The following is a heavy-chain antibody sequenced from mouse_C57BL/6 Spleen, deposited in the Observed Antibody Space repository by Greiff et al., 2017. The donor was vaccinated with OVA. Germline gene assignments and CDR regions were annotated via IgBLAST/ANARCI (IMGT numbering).Heavy chain of an antibody. V-gene: IGHV1-64*01. CDR2: IHPNSGST. D-gene: IGHD2-2*01. CDR1: GYTFTSYW. CDR3: ARWLRGFDY. J-gene: IGHJ2*01. Sequence: VKLKQPGAELVKPGASVKLSCKASGYTFTSYWMHWVKQRPGQGLEWIGMIHPNSGSTNYNEKFKSKATLTVDKSSSTAYMQLSSLTSEDSAVYYCARWLRGFDYWGQGTTLTVSS.